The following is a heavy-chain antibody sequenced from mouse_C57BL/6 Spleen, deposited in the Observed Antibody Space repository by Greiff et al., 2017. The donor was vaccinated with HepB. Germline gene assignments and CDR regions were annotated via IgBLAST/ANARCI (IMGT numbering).Heavy chain of an antibody. CDR1: GFSLTSYG. J-gene: IGHJ2*01. CDR2: IWSGGST. V-gene: IGHV2-2*01. CDR3: ARMELTGLFDY. Sequence: QVHVKQSGPGLVQPSQSLSITCTVSGFSLTSYGVHWVRQSPGKGLEWLGVIWSGGSTDYNAAFISRLSISKDNSKSQVFFKMNSLQADDTAIYYCARMELTGLFDYWGQGTTLTVSS. D-gene: IGHD4-1*01.